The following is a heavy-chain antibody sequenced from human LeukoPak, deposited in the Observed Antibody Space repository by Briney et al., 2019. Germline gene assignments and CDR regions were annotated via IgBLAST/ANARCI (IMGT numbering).Heavy chain of an antibody. J-gene: IGHJ4*02. V-gene: IGHV4-30-2*01. D-gene: IGHD1-1*01. CDR1: SGSINSGAYY. CDR3: ARDQGYTTGFDRDY. Sequence: TLSLTCTVSSGSINSGAYYWSWIRQPPGKGLEWIGYIYHSGITYYNPSLESRVTISVDRSKNQFSLRLSSVTAADTAVYYCARDQGYTTGFDRDYWGQGTLVTVPS. CDR2: IYHSGIT.